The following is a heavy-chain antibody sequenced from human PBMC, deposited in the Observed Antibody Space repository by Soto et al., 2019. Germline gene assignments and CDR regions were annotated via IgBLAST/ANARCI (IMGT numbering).Heavy chain of an antibody. CDR3: ARVSGSPTYYYDSSGRHDAFDI. V-gene: IGHV1-46*01. D-gene: IGHD3-22*01. CDR2: INPNGGST. Sequence: ASVKVSCKAPADTFTSYYIHWVRQAPGHGLEWMGIINPNGGSTRFAQTFQGKVTMTTDTSTSTAYMELRSLRSEDTAVYYCARVSGSPTYYYDSSGRHDAFDIWGQGTMVTVSS. J-gene: IGHJ3*02. CDR1: ADTFTSYY.